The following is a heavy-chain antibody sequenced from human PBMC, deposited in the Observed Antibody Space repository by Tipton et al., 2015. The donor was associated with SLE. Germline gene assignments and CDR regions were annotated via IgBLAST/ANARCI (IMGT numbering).Heavy chain of an antibody. V-gene: IGHV4-61*02. CDR1: GVSISDGYYY. CDR3: AGAPEGDLLGGMDV. CDR2: VYTTFYRSGST. D-gene: IGHD3-16*01. J-gene: IGHJ6*02. Sequence: TLSLTCTVSGVSISDGYYYWTWIRQPAGKGLEWIGRVYTTFYRSGSTNYNPSLQSRVTISLDTSKNQFSLKVRSLTAADTAVYYCAGAPEGDLLGGMDVWGQGTPVTVSS.